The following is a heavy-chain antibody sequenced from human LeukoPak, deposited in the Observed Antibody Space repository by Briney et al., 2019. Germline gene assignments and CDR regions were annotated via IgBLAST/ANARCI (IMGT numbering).Heavy chain of an antibody. D-gene: IGHD3-16*01. CDR2: IYRSGST. CDR1: GDSITSRAYY. J-gene: IGHJ6*03. CDR3: ARDLFVGGLDV. Sequence: SETLSLTCTVSGDSITSRAYYWSWICQHPGTGLEWIGYIYRSGSTYYNPSLMTRVTMSVDTSKNEFSLKLTSVTAADTAVYYCARDLFVGGLDVWGKGTTVTVSS. V-gene: IGHV4-31*03.